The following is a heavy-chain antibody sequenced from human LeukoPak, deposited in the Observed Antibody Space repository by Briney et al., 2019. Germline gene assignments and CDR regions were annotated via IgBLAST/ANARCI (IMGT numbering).Heavy chain of an antibody. D-gene: IGHD5-24*01. V-gene: IGHV1-69*13. CDR1: GGTFSSFE. CDR2: IIPVFGTV. Sequence: SVKVSCRASGGTFSSFEISWVRQAPGQGLEWMGGIIPVFGTVNYAQKFQGRVTITADEGTSTGYMELSSLRSEDTAVYYCAREAPDGYNFDYWGQGTLVTVSS. CDR3: AREAPDGYNFDY. J-gene: IGHJ4*02.